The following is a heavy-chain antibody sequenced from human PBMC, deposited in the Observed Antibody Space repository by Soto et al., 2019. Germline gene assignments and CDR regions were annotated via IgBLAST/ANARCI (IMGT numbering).Heavy chain of an antibody. D-gene: IGHD1-7*01. Sequence: GGSLRLSCAASGFTFSSYSMNWVRQAPGKGLEWVSSISSSSSYIYYADSVKGRFTISRDNAKNSLYLQMNSLRAEDTAVYYCASYGTTDAKPSDAFDIWGQGTMVTVSS. CDR2: ISSSSSYI. CDR1: GFTFSSYS. J-gene: IGHJ3*02. CDR3: ASYGTTDAKPSDAFDI. V-gene: IGHV3-21*01.